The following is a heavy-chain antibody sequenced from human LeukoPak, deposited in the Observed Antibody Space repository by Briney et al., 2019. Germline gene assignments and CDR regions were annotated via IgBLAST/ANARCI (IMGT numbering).Heavy chain of an antibody. CDR1: GGSISSGGYS. Sequence: SETLSLTCAVSGGSISSGGYSWSWIRQPPGKGLEWIGYIYHSGSTYYNPSLKSRVTISVDRSKNQFSLKLSSVTAADTAVYYCARSFKPSGYDSWAWFDPWGQGTLVTVSS. J-gene: IGHJ5*02. CDR3: ARSFKPSGYDSWAWFDP. V-gene: IGHV4-30-2*02. D-gene: IGHD5-12*01. CDR2: IYHSGST.